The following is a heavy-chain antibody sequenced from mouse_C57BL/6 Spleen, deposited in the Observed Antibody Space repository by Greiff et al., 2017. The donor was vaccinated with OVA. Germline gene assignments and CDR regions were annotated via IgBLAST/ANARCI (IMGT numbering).Heavy chain of an antibody. J-gene: IGHJ1*03. CDR3: ARSNYVHWYFDV. CDR1: GYTFTSYW. D-gene: IGHD1-1*01. Sequence: QVQLQQSGTELVKPWASVKLSCKASGYTFTSYWMHWVKQRPGQGLEWIGNIKPSNGGTNYNEKFKSKATLTVDKSSSTAYMQRSSLTSEDSAVYYCARSNYVHWYFDVWGTGTTVTVSS. V-gene: IGHV1-53*01. CDR2: IKPSNGGT.